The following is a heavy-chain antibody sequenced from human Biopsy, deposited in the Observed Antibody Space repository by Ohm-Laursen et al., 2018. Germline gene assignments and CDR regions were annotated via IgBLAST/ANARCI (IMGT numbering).Heavy chain of an antibody. CDR2: IHHSGST. CDR3: ARMDCSGGSCHYYSYGMDV. Sequence: GTLSLTCTVSGVSITAYYWSWIRQPPGKGLECIGNIHHSGSTNYNPSLKSRLTISVDTSKNQFSLKLSSVTAAVTAVYYCARMDCSGGSCHYYSYGMDVWGQGTTVTVSS. J-gene: IGHJ6*02. V-gene: IGHV4-4*09. CDR1: GVSITAYY. D-gene: IGHD2-15*01.